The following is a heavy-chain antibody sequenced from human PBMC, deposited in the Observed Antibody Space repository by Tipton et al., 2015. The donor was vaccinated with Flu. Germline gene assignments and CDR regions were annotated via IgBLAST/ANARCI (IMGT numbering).Heavy chain of an antibody. V-gene: IGHV3-23*01. CDR2: FSVSGYTT. CDR1: GFTFSRYG. D-gene: IGHD6-19*01. CDR3: AKVIPELVAGLDY. Sequence: GSLRLSCVVSGFTFSRYGMSWVRQAPGKGLEWVAAFSVSGYTTYFADSVKGRFTISRGNFKNTLYLQMSSLRAEDTAVYYCAKVIPELVAGLDYWGQGTLVTVSS. J-gene: IGHJ4*02.